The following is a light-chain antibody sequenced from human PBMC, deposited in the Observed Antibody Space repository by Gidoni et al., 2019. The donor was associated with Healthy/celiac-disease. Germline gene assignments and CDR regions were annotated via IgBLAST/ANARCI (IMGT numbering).Light chain of an antibody. CDR1: SSDVGGYNY. J-gene: IGLJ2*01. V-gene: IGLV2-14*01. Sequence: QSALTQPASVSGSPGQSITISCPGTSSDVGGYNYVPWYQQHPGKAPKLMIYEVSKRPSGVSNRFSGSKSGNTASLTISGLQAEDEADYYCSSYTSSSTVVFGGGTKLTVL. CDR2: EVS. CDR3: SSYTSSSTVV.